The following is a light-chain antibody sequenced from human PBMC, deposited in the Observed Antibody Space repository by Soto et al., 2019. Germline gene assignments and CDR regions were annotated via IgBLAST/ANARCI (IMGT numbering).Light chain of an antibody. CDR3: QHYYNWPRT. CDR2: GAS. Sequence: EIVMTQSPATLSVSPGDGVTLSCRASRSVCRNLAWYQQRPGQAPRLLIYGASTRATGIPARFGGSGSGTDFILTISILQSADSALYFCQHYYNWPRTFSQGTKVEIK. CDR1: RSVCRN. V-gene: IGKV3-15*01. J-gene: IGKJ1*01.